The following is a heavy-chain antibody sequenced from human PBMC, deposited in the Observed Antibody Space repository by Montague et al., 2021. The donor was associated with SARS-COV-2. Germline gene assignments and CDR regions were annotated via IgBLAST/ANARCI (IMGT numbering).Heavy chain of an antibody. CDR2: VYYSGFT. Sequence: SETLSLTCTISGGSISTYYWSWIRQTPGQALEWIGYVYYSGFTTYNPSLKSRVTISVHTSENQFSLTLASVSVGDTAVYYCARGLTPETTGGNYYYGMDVWGQGTAVTVSS. J-gene: IGHJ6*02. CDR3: ARGLTPETTGGNYYYGMDV. CDR1: GGSISTYY. V-gene: IGHV4-59*01. D-gene: IGHD4-17*01.